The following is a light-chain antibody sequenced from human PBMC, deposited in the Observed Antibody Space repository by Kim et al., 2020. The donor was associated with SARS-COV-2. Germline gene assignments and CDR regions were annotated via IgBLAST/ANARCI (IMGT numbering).Light chain of an antibody. Sequence: DIEMTQSPSTLSASVGDRVTITCRASQSISSWLAWYQQKPGKAPKLLIFDASTLEIGVPSRFSGSGSGTEFTLTISSLQPDDFATYQCQQYKIYLYTFGQGTKLEF. CDR2: DAS. V-gene: IGKV1-5*01. CDR1: QSISSW. CDR3: QQYKIYLYT. J-gene: IGKJ2*01.